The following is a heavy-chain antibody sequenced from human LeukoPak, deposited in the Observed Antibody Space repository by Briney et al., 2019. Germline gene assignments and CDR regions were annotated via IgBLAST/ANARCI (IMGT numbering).Heavy chain of an antibody. Sequence: GGSLTLPRAPSGCTFSNSSMIWVRQAPGNGLEGLSYISESTRTIYYPVTVKGRFTISRDNAKNSLYLQMNSLRAEDTGVYYCARLTTMTPGVWGKGTTVTVSS. CDR2: ISESTRTI. D-gene: IGHD4-17*01. CDR1: GCTFSNSS. J-gene: IGHJ6*04. CDR3: ARLTTMTPGV. V-gene: IGHV3-48*01.